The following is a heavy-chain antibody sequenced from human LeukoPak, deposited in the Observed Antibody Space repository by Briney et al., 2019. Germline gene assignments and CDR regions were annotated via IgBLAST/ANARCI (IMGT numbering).Heavy chain of an antibody. CDR2: TYYRSKWYN. J-gene: IGHJ5*02. V-gene: IGHV6-1*01. Sequence: SQTLSLTCAISGDSVSINSAAWNWIRQSPSRGLEWLGRTYYRSKWYNDYAVSVKSRITINPDTSKNQSSLQLNSVTPEDTAVYYCARDGDYSGYDPNWFDPWGQGTLVTVSS. CDR3: ARDGDYSGYDPNWFDP. CDR1: GDSVSINSAA. D-gene: IGHD5-12*01.